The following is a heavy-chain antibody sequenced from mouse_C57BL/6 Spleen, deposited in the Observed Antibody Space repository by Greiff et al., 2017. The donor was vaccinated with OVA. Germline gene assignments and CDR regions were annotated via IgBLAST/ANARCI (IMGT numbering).Heavy chain of an antibody. CDR1: GFTFSSYA. CDR3: TRDSNYGSSPWFAY. Sequence: EVKLVESGEGLVKPGGSLKLSCAASGFTFSSYAMSWVRQTPEKRLEWVAYISSGGNYIYYADTVKGRFAISRDNARNTLYLQMSSLKSEDTAMYYCTRDSNYGSSPWFAYWGQGTLVTVSA. J-gene: IGHJ3*01. V-gene: IGHV5-9-1*02. D-gene: IGHD1-1*01. CDR2: ISSGGNYI.